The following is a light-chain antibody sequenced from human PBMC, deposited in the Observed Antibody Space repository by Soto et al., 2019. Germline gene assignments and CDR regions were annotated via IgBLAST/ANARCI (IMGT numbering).Light chain of an antibody. Sequence: DIQMTQSPSTLSASVGDRVTITCRASQSITDWLDWYQQKPGKAPKFLIYKASNLEGGVPSRFSGSGSGTEFTLTISSVQPDDVATYFFQYWDNYSWTFGQGTKVEIK. CDR2: KAS. CDR3: QYWDNYSWT. J-gene: IGKJ1*01. CDR1: QSITDW. V-gene: IGKV1-5*03.